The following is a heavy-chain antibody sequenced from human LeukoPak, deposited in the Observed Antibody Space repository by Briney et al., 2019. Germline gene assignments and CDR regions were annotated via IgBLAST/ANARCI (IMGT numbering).Heavy chain of an antibody. D-gene: IGHD6-19*01. V-gene: IGHV3-64D*06. Sequence: PGGSLRLSCSASGFIFSNYAMHWVRQAPGKGLEYVSAISSNGGSTYYADSVKGRFTISRDNSKNTLYLQMSSLRAEDMAVYYCVKGKGIAVTSLDYWGQGTLVTVSS. J-gene: IGHJ4*02. CDR2: ISSNGGST. CDR1: GFIFSNYA. CDR3: VKGKGIAVTSLDY.